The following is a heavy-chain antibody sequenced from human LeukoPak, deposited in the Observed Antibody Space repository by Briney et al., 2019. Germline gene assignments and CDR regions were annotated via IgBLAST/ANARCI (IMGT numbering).Heavy chain of an antibody. J-gene: IGHJ4*02. CDR2: INHSGST. CDR1: GGSFSGYY. D-gene: IGHD1-7*01. Sequence: ASETLSLTCAVYGGSFSGYYWSWIRQPPGKGLEWIGEINHSGSTNYNPSLKSRVTISVDTSKNQFSLKLSSVTAADTAVYYCARLELQVFDYWGQGTLVTVSS. V-gene: IGHV4-34*01. CDR3: ARLELQVFDY.